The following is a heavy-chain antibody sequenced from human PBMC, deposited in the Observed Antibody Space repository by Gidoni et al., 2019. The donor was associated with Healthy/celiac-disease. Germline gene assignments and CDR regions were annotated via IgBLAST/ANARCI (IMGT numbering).Heavy chain of an antibody. CDR3: ARSYPAYYDFWSGYSFDY. CDR1: GGPISSYY. V-gene: IGHV4-59*01. J-gene: IGHJ4*02. Sequence: QVQLQESGPGLVKPSETLSRTCTVSGGPISSYYWSWIRQPPGKGLEWIGYIYYSGSTNSNPSLKSRVTISVDTSKNQFSLKLSSVTAADTAVYYCARSYPAYYDFWSGYSFDYWGQGTLVTVSS. D-gene: IGHD3-3*01. CDR2: IYYSGST.